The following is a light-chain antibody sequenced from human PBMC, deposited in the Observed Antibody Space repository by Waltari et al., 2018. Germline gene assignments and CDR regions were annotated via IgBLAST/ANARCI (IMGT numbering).Light chain of an antibody. J-gene: IGKJ1*01. CDR2: DAS. V-gene: IGKV1-5*01. CDR1: QSISSW. Sequence: DIQMTQSPSTLSASVGDRVTITCRASQSISSWLAWYQQKPGKVPKLLIDDASSLESGVPSRCSGSGSGTEFTLTISSLQPDDFATYYCQQYNSYSWTFGQGTKVEIK. CDR3: QQYNSYSWT.